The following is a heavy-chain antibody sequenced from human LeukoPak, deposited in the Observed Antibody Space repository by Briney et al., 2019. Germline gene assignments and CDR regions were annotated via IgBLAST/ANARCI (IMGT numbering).Heavy chain of an antibody. V-gene: IGHV3-23*01. Sequence: TGGSLRLSCAASGFTFSSYAMSWVRQAPGKGLEWVSAISGSGGSTYYADSVKGRFTISRDNSKNTLYLQMNSLRAEDTAVYYCAKSSLNSGWMAFDYWGQGTLVTVSS. CDR3: AKSSLNSGWMAFDY. CDR2: ISGSGGST. J-gene: IGHJ4*02. D-gene: IGHD6-19*01. CDR1: GFTFSSYA.